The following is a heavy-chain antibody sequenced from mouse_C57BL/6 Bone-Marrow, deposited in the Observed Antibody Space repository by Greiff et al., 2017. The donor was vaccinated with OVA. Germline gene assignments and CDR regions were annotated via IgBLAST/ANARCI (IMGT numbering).Heavy chain of an antibody. D-gene: IGHD1-1*01. CDR1: GYAFSSSW. Sequence: VQLQQPGAELVKPGASVKMSCKASGYAFSSSWMNWVKQRPGKGLEWIGRIYPGDGDTNYNGKFKGKATLTADKSSSTAYMQLSSLTSEDSAVYFCAREGLYYYGSSSAWFAYWGQGTLVTVSA. CDR2: IYPGDGDT. J-gene: IGHJ3*01. V-gene: IGHV1-82*01. CDR3: AREGLYYYGSSSAWFAY.